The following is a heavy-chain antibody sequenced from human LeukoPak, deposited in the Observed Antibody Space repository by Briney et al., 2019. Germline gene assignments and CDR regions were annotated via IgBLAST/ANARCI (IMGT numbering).Heavy chain of an antibody. D-gene: IGHD5-12*01. CDR1: GYTFTGYY. Sequence: ASVTVSCKASGYTFTGYYMHWVRQAPGQGLEWMGWINPNSGGTNYAQKFQGRVTMTRDTSISTAYMDLSRLRSDDTAVYYCARDVLGGYDQEFDYWGQGTLVTVSS. V-gene: IGHV1-2*02. CDR3: ARDVLGGYDQEFDY. CDR2: INPNSGGT. J-gene: IGHJ4*02.